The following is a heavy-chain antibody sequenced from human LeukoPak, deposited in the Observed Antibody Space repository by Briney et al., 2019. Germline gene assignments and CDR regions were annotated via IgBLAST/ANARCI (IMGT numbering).Heavy chain of an antibody. CDR3: ARRNYDIVTGYYNDYFDY. CDR2: IFPSDADA. D-gene: IGHD3-9*01. V-gene: IGHV5-51*01. J-gene: IGHJ4*02. CDR1: GYRSTSYC. Sequence: GESLKISCKASGYRSTSYCIGWVRQLPGKGLEWVGIIFPSDADARNSPSLQGQGTISADTSINTAYLQWSSLKASDTAMYYCARRNYDIVTGYYNDYFDYWGQGTLVTVSS.